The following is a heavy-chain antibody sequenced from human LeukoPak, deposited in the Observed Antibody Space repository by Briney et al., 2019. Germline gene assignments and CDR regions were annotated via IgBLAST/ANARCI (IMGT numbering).Heavy chain of an antibody. CDR1: GFPFNNAW. D-gene: IGHD2/OR15-2a*01. V-gene: IGHV3-15*01. CDR2: IKSKADGGTT. Sequence: MPGGSLRLSCRASGFPFNNAWMRCVRQAPGKGLEWVGRIKSKADGGTTDYAAPVKGRFTISRDDSKNTLYLQMNSLKAEDTAMYLCNTADPVNRSWGQGTLVTVSS. J-gene: IGHJ4*02. CDR3: NTADPVNRS.